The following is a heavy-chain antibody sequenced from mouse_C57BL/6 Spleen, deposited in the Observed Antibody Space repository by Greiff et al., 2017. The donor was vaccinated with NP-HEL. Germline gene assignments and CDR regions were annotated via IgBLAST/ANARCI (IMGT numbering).Heavy chain of an antibody. V-gene: IGHV1-82*01. CDR3: ARGDYDRYYFDY. J-gene: IGHJ2*01. D-gene: IGHD2-4*01. CDR1: GYAFSSSW. CDR2: IYPGDGDT. Sequence: VQLQQSGPELVKPGASVKISCKASGYAFSSSWMNWVKQRPGKGLEWIGRIYPGDGDTNYNGKFKGKATLTADKSSSTAYMQLSSLTSEDSAVYFCARGDYDRYYFDYWGQGTTLTVSS.